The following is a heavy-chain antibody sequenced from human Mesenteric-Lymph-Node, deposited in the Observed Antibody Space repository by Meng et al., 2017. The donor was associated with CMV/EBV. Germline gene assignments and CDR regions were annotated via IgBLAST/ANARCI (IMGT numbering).Heavy chain of an antibody. J-gene: IGHJ3*02. Sequence: SYWMRWVRQAPGNGVEWVADIKQDESEEYYVDSVKSQFTISRDNAKNSLYLQMNSLRAEDTAVYYCARDLSYYDILTGYYSRAFDIWGQGTMVTVSS. CDR1: SYW. CDR3: ARDLSYYDILTGYYSRAFDI. CDR2: IKQDESEE. V-gene: IGHV3-7*04. D-gene: IGHD3-9*01.